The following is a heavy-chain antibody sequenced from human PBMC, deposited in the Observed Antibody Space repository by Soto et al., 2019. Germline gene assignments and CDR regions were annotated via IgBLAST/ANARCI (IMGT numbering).Heavy chain of an antibody. J-gene: IGHJ6*02. Sequence: QVQLQESGPGLVKPSETLSLTCSVSGGVISSGYWSWIRQSPGEGLEWIGYIYYSGSTYYNPSLNSRVTISVDTSKDQFSLRLSSVTAADTAVYYCARGIGSGWPPNYYYGMDVWGQGTTVTVSS. CDR1: GGVISSGY. CDR3: ARGIGSGWPPNYYYGMDV. CDR2: IYYSGST. V-gene: IGHV4-59*01. D-gene: IGHD6-19*01.